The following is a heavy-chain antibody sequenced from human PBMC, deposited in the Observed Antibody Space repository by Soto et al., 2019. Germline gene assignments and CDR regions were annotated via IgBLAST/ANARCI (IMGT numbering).Heavy chain of an antibody. D-gene: IGHD2-15*01. CDR3: ARAYCSGGSCSADYYYGMDV. CDR2: ISAYNGNT. J-gene: IGHJ6*02. Sequence: ASVKVSCKASGYTFTSYGISWVRQAPGQGLEWMGWISAYNGNTNYAQKLQGRVTMTTDTSTSTAYMELRSLRSDDTAVYYCARAYCSGGSCSADYYYGMDVWGQGTTVTVYS. V-gene: IGHV1-18*04. CDR1: GYTFTSYG.